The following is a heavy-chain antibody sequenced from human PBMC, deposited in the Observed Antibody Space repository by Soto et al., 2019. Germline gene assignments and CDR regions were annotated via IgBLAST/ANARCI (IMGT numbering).Heavy chain of an antibody. CDR3: ARTGLTSNGVFWFDP. J-gene: IGHJ5*02. D-gene: IGHD3-10*01. V-gene: IGHV4-34*01. Sequence: QVQLKQWGAGLLKPSETLSLTCAVYGGSFSGYYWRWIRQPPGTGLEWMGEINQSGGTHYNPSLKSRVTILVDTSKNQFSLKLSSVTAADTAVYYCARTGLTSNGVFWFDPWGQGTLVTVSS. CDR1: GGSFSGYY. CDR2: INQSGGT.